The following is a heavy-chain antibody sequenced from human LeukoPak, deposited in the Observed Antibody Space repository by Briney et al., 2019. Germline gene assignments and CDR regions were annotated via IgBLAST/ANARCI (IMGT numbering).Heavy chain of an antibody. J-gene: IGHJ4*02. CDR3: ARHPFATPFDY. CDR2: AYYSGHT. D-gene: IGHD2-15*01. V-gene: IGHV4-59*08. CDR1: GGSISDNY. Sequence: SETLSLTCTVSGGSISDNYWSWIRQPPGKGLEWIGYAYYSGHTNYNSSLKSRVTISLDTSKSQFSLRLSSVTAADTAVYFCARHPFATPFDYWGPGTLVTVSS.